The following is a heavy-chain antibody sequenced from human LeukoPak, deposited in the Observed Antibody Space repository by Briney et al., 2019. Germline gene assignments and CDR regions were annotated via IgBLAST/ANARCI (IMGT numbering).Heavy chain of an antibody. Sequence: GGSLRLSCAASGFTFSSFWMHWVRQAPGKGLAWVSRINSVGSSTSYADSVKGRFTISRDNAKNTLYLQMNSLRAEDTAVYYCARERTSGWDAFDTWGQGTLVTVSS. D-gene: IGHD6-19*01. V-gene: IGHV3-74*01. CDR1: GFTFSSFW. J-gene: IGHJ5*02. CDR2: INSVGSST. CDR3: ARERTSGWDAFDT.